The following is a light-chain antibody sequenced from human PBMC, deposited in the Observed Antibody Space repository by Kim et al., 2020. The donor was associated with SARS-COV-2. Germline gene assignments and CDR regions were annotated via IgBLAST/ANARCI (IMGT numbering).Light chain of an antibody. Sequence: QSVLTQPPSASGTPGQRVTMSCSGSSSNIGSNNVNWYQQLPGTAPKLLIYGNNQRPSGVPDRFSSSKSGTSASLAISGLQSEEEADYYCAAWDDSLNGVVFGGGTQLTVL. J-gene: IGLJ2*01. CDR3: AAWDDSLNGVV. CDR2: GNN. V-gene: IGLV1-44*01. CDR1: SSNIGSNN.